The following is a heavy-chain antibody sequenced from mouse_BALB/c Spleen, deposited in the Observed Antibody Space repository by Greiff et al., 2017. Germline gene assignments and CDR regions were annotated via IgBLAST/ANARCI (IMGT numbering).Heavy chain of an antibody. CDR3: ARDYYGSPYAMDY. CDR2: INPNNGGT. D-gene: IGHD1-1*01. J-gene: IGHJ4*01. V-gene: IGHV1-18*01. Sequence: VHVKQSGPELVKPGASVKIPCKASGYTFTDYNMDWVKQSHGKSLEWIGDINPNNGGTIYNQKFKGKATLTVDKSSSTAYMELRSLTSEDTAVYYCARDYYGSPYAMDYWGQGTSVTVSS. CDR1: GYTFTDYN.